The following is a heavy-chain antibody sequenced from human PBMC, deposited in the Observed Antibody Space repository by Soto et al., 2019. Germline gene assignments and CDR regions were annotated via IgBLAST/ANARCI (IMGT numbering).Heavy chain of an antibody. CDR3: AKDREGYSSPEYYFDY. CDR2: ISGSGGSS. D-gene: IGHD6-13*01. CDR1: GFTFSSYA. J-gene: IGHJ4*02. V-gene: IGHV3-23*01. Sequence: GGSLRLSCAASGFTFSSYAMSWVRQAPGKGLEWVSVISGSGGSSYYAASKKGRFTISRDNSKTTLYQLMNSLRAEDTADYYWAKDREGYSSPEYYFDYWGQGTLVTVSS.